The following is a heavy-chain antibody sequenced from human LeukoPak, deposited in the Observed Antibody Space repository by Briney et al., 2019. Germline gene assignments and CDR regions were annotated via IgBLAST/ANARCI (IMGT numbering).Heavy chain of an antibody. CDR3: ARSLSSAWYAYDY. CDR1: GGSISSNY. Sequence: SETLSLTCTVSGGSISSNYWSWIRQPPGKGLEWTGYIYYSGSTNYNPSLKSRVTVSVDTSKNQFSLKLNSVTAADTAVYYCARSLSSAWYAYDYWGQGTLVTVSS. V-gene: IGHV4-59*01. D-gene: IGHD6-19*01. CDR2: IYYSGST. J-gene: IGHJ4*02.